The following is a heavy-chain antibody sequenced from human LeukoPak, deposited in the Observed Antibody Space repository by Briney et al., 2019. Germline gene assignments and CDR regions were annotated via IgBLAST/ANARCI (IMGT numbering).Heavy chain of an antibody. CDR2: ISWDSGTI. D-gene: IGHD6-19*01. CDR1: GFTFDDYA. J-gene: IGHJ2*01. CDR3: AKDRVAGIGYWFFDL. V-gene: IGHV3-9*01. Sequence: GGSLRLSCAGSGFTFDDYAIHWVRQAPGKGLEWVSGISWDSGTIVYADSVKGRFTISRDNSKNSLYLQMSSLRAEDTAFYYCAKDRVAGIGYWFFDLWGRGTLVTVSS.